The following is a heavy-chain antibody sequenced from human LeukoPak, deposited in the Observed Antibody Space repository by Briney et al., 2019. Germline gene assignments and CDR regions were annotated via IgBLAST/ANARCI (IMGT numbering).Heavy chain of an antibody. J-gene: IGHJ4*02. CDR1: GDSIRNNYY. CDR3: ARLMLDCTGNVCHTDYFDF. D-gene: IGHD1-14*01. V-gene: IGHV4-30-4*08. Sequence: SETLSLTCTVSGDSIRNNYYWSWIRQPPGKGMEWIGYIYHSGNTYYNPSLESRVGISVDASKNQFSLKVNSATAADTAVYYCARLMLDCTGNVCHTDYFDFWGQGTLVTVSS. CDR2: IYHSGNT.